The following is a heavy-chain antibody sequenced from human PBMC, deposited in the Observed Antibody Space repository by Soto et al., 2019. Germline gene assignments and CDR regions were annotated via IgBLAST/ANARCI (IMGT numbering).Heavy chain of an antibody. Sequence: GGSLRLSCAASGFTFSNAWMSWVRQAPGKGLEWVGRIKSKTDGGTTDYAAPVKGRFTISRDDSKNTLYLQMNSLKTEDTAVYYCTTARRGYSGYDWDLGVEYWGQGTLVTVSS. CDR1: GFTFSNAW. CDR3: TTARRGYSGYDWDLGVEY. CDR2: IKSKTDGGTT. V-gene: IGHV3-15*01. J-gene: IGHJ4*02. D-gene: IGHD5-12*01.